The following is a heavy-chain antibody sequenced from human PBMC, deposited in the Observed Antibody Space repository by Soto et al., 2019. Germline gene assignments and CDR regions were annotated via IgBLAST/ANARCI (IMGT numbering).Heavy chain of an antibody. D-gene: IGHD5-12*01. CDR3: ARHASPATLRNWFDP. CDR2: IYYSGST. J-gene: IGHJ5*02. Sequence: QLQLQESGPGLVKPSETLSLTCTVSGGSISSSSYYWGWIRQTPGKGLEWIGSIYYSGSTYYNPSLKSRVTISVDTSKNQFSLKLSSVTAADTAVYYCARHASPATLRNWFDPWGQGTLVTGSS. V-gene: IGHV4-39*01. CDR1: GGSISSSSYY.